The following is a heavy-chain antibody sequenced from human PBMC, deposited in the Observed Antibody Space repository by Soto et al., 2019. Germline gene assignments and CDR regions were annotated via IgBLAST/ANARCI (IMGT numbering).Heavy chain of an antibody. Sequence: QVTLKESGPVLVKPTETLTLTCTVSGFSLSNARMGVSWIRQPPGKALEWLAHVFSGDATSYNPSPKSRLTIAKDTSKSQVVLTIPNMDPLDTGPYYCARGPPPPPRPKPHWFFDLWGRGTLVTVSS. V-gene: IGHV2-26*01. CDR1: GFSLSNARMG. CDR2: VFSGDAT. J-gene: IGHJ2*01. D-gene: IGHD1-1*01. CDR3: ARGPPPPPRPKPHWFFDL.